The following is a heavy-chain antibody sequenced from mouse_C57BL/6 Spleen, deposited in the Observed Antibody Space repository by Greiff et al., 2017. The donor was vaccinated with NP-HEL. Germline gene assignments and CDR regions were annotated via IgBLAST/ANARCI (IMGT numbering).Heavy chain of an antibody. CDR1: FYSFTSCYF. CDR3: ARDYGSSWFAY. J-gene: IGHJ3*01. CDR2: ISYSVSN. D-gene: IGHD1-1*01. Sequence: EVKLEESGPGLVKPSHSLSLSFSVSFYSFTSCYFWFFIPQFPGFLLYFLVFISYSVSNNYNQSLKNRISITRDTSKNQFFLKLNSVTTEDTATYYCARDYGSSWFAYWGKGTLVTVSA. V-gene: IGHV3-6*01.